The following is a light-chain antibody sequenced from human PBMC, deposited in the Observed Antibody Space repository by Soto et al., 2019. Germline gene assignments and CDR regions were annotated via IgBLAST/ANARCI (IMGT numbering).Light chain of an antibody. CDR1: SSDGGGYNF. J-gene: IGLJ1*01. Sequence: QSALTQPASVSGSPGQSVTISCTGTSSDGGGYNFVSWYRQLPGEAPKLILYGVGDRPSGVSDRFSGSKSGDAASLTVSGLQAEDEADHYCSSYTSTRTYVFGTGTKVTVL. CDR2: GVG. CDR3: SSYTSTRTYV. V-gene: IGLV2-14*01.